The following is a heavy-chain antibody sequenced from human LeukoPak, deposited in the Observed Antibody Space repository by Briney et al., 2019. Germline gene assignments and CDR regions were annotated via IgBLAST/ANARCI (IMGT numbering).Heavy chain of an antibody. J-gene: IGHJ4*02. CDR3: ARALLAREGYFGN. V-gene: IGHV3-21*01. CDR2: ISSSSSYI. CDR1: GFTFSSYS. D-gene: IGHD1-26*01. Sequence: SGGSLRLSCAASGFTFSSYSMNWVRQAPGKGLEWVSSISSSSSYIYYADSVKGRFTISRDNSKNTVYLQMNGLRAEDTAVYYCARALLAREGYFGNWGQGTLVTVSS.